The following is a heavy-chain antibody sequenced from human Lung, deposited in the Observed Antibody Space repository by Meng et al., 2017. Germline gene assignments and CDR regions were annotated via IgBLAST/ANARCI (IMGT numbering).Heavy chain of an antibody. Sequence: VQLVGNGGHLIQPGKSLRISCAASGFTVSGNYMTWVRQAPGKGLEWVSLIYGDGSTLYADSVKGRFTISRDNSKNTVYLQMNSLRVEDTAVYHCAGRVMGAAAYDFWGQGTLVTVSS. CDR1: GFTVSGNY. CDR3: AGRVMGAAAYDF. D-gene: IGHD6-13*01. CDR2: IYGDGST. J-gene: IGHJ4*02. V-gene: IGHV3-53*02.